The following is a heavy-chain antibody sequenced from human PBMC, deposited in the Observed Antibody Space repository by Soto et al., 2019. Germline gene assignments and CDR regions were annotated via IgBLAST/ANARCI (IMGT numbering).Heavy chain of an antibody. CDR3: AREGYSGYEKGAYGMDV. J-gene: IGHJ6*02. CDR2: INPNSGGT. V-gene: IGHV1-2*04. D-gene: IGHD5-12*01. Sequence: RASVKVSCKASGYTFTGYYMHWVRQAPGQGLEWMGWINPNSGGTNYAQKFQGWVTMTRDTSISTAYMELSRLRSDDTAVYYCAREGYSGYEKGAYGMDVWGQGATVTVSS. CDR1: GYTFTGYY.